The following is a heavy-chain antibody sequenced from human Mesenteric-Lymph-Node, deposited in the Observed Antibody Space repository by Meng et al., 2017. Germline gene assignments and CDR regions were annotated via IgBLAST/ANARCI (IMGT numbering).Heavy chain of an antibody. CDR3: AKDKIRGGLYYFDY. Sequence: GESLKISCAASGFTFSSYGMHWVRQAPGKGLEWVAVIWYDGSNKYYADSVKGRFTISRDNSKNTLYLQMNSLRAEDTAVYYCAKDKIRGGLYYFDYWGQGTLVTVSS. V-gene: IGHV3-33*06. D-gene: IGHD3-10*01. J-gene: IGHJ4*02. CDR2: IWYDGSNK. CDR1: GFTFSSYG.